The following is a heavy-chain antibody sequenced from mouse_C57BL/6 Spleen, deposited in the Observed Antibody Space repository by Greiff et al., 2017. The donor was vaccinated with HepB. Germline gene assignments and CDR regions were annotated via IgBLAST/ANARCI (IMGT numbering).Heavy chain of an antibody. CDR1: GYAFSSYW. CDR3: ASRSLGYYAMDY. J-gene: IGHJ4*01. CDR2: IYPGDGDT. V-gene: IGHV1-80*01. Sequence: VQLQQSGAELVKPGASVKISCKASGYAFSSYWMNWVKQRPGKGLEWIGQIYPGDGDTNYNGKFKGKATLTADKSSSTAYMQLSSLTSEDSAVYFCASRSLGYYAMDYWGQGTSVTVSS.